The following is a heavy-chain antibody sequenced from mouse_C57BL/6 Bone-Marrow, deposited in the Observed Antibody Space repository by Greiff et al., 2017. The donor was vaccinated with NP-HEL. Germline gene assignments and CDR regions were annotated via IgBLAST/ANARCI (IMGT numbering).Heavy chain of an antibody. CDR3: ARSRITTVVEDY. D-gene: IGHD1-1*01. J-gene: IGHJ2*01. Sequence: EVQLQQSGPELVKPGASVKISCKASGYTFTDYYMNWVKQSHGKSLEWIGDINPNNGGTSYNQKFKGKATLTVDKSSSTAYMELRSLTSEDSAVYYCARSRITTVVEDYWGQGTTLTVSS. CDR2: INPNNGGT. V-gene: IGHV1-26*01. CDR1: GYTFTDYY.